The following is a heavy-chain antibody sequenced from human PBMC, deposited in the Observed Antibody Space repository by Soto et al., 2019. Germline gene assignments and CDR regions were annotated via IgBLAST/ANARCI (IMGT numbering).Heavy chain of an antibody. V-gene: IGHV4-30-2*06. J-gene: IGHJ4*02. Sequence: QLQLQESGSGLVKTSETLSLTCTVSGASISYGGFSXSWIXXSXGKGLEWIGYISHLESTYFHPSFKSRLTMSIDRTRNQFSLKLSSVTAADMAVYYCARGGGYDSFDYWGQGVLVTVSS. CDR3: ARGGGYDSFDY. D-gene: IGHD5-12*01. CDR1: GASISYGGFS. CDR2: ISHLEST.